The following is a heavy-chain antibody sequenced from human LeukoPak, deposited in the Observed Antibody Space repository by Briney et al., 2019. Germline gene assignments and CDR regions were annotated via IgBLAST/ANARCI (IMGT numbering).Heavy chain of an antibody. CDR1: GFTVSSNY. CDR3: ARSITMVRGVISNFDY. CDR2: IYSGGST. J-gene: IGHJ4*02. Sequence: GGSLRLSCAASGFTVSSNYMSWVRQAPGKGLEWVSVIYSGGSTYYADSVKGRFTISRDNSKNTLYLQMNSLRAEDTAVYYCARSITMVRGVISNFDYWGQGTLVTVSS. D-gene: IGHD3-10*01. V-gene: IGHV3-53*01.